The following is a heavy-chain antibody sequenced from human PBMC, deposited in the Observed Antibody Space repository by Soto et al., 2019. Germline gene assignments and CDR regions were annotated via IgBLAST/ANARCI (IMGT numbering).Heavy chain of an antibody. V-gene: IGHV1-69*02. CDR1: GGTFSSYT. J-gene: IGHJ3*02. CDR3: ARGYGIVGAARHAFDI. D-gene: IGHD1-26*01. Sequence: SVKVSCKASGGTFSSYTISWVRQAPGQGLEWMGRIIPILGIANYAQKFQGRVTITADKSTSTAYMELSSLRSEDTAVYYCARGYGIVGAARHAFDIWGQGTMVTGSS. CDR2: IIPILGIA.